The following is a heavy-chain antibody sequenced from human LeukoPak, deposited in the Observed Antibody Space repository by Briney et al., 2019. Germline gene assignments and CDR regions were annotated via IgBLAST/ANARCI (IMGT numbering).Heavy chain of an antibody. J-gene: IGHJ4*02. CDR3: ARKPPWYCFDY. V-gene: IGHV4-34*01. CDR2: INHSGST. D-gene: IGHD2-8*02. Sequence: SETLSLTCAVYGGSFSGYYWSWIRQPPGKGLEWIGEINHSGSTNYNPSLKSRVTISVDTSKNQFSLKLSSVTAADTAVYYCARKPPWYCFDYWGQGTLVTVSS. CDR1: GGSFSGYY.